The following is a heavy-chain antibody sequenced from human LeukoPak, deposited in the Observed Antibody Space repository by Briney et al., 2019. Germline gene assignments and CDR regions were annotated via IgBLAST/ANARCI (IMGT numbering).Heavy chain of an antibody. CDR3: ARGDSGSYYYYFDY. D-gene: IGHD1-26*01. CDR2: ISSSGSTI. V-gene: IGHV3-48*04. J-gene: IGHJ4*02. CDR1: GFTFSNYN. Sequence: GGSLRLSCAASGFTFSNYNMNWVRQAPGKGLEWVSYISSSGSTIYYADSVKGRFTISRDNAKNSLYLQMNSLRAEDTAVYYCARGDSGSYYYYFDYWGQGTLVTVSS.